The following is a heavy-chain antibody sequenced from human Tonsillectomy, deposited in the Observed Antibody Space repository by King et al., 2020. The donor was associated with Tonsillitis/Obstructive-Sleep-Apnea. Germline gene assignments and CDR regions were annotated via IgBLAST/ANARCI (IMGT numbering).Heavy chain of an antibody. V-gene: IGHV4-61*01. Sequence: QLQESGPGLVKPSETLSLTCTVSGGSVSSGSYYWSWIRQPPGKGLEWIGYIYYSGSTNYNPSLKSRVTISVDTSKNQFSLKLSSVPAADTAVYYCARGMDTYYDILTGYYSDYYFDYWGQGTLVTVSS. CDR3: ARGMDTYYDILTGYYSDYYFDY. CDR1: GGSVSSGSYY. CDR2: IYYSGST. J-gene: IGHJ4*02. D-gene: IGHD3-9*01.